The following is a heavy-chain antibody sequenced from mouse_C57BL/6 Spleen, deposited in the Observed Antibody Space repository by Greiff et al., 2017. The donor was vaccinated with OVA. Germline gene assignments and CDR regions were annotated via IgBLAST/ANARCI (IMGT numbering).Heavy chain of an antibody. V-gene: IGHV2-2*01. CDR2: IWSGGST. CDR1: GFSLTSYG. Sequence: VKLVESGPGLVQPSQSLSITCTVSGFSLTSYGVHWVRQSPGKGLEWLGVIWSGGSTDYNAAFISRLSISKDNSKSQVFFKMNSLQADDTAIYYCARNSPNSNVFDYWGQGTTLTVSS. D-gene: IGHD2-5*01. J-gene: IGHJ2*01. CDR3: ARNSPNSNVFDY.